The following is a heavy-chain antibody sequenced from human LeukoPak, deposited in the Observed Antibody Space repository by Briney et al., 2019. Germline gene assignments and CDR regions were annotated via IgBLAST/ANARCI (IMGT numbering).Heavy chain of an antibody. D-gene: IGHD2-15*01. J-gene: IGHJ4*02. CDR2: ISGGGDST. V-gene: IGHV3-23*01. Sequence: PGGSLRLSCAASGFTLSTFGMSWVRQVPGKGLEWVSAISGGGDSTFYSDSVKGRFTIFRDNSKNTLYLQMNGLRAEDAAVYYCAKAPVTTCSGAYCYPFDYWGQGTLVTVSS. CDR3: AKAPVTTCSGAYCYPFDY. CDR1: GFTLSTFG.